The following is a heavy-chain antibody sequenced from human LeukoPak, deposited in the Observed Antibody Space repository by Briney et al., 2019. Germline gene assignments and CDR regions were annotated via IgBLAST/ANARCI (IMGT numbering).Heavy chain of an antibody. D-gene: IGHD6-13*01. J-gene: IGHJ4*02. CDR1: GFTFSSYA. V-gene: IGHV3-23*01. Sequence: GGSLRLSSAAPGFTFSSYAMRCVRPAPGKGLEWVSAITGGGVSTYYADSVRGRFTISRDNSKNTLYVQVNSVRAEDSAVYYCATSRRGFEYWGQGTLVTVSS. CDR3: ATSRRGFEY. CDR2: ITGGGVST.